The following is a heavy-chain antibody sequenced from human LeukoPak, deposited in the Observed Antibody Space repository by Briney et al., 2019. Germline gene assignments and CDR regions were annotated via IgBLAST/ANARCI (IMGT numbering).Heavy chain of an antibody. CDR1: GFTFSSYW. CDR3: ARVVAMVTGAFDI. V-gene: IGHV3-74*01. Sequence: GGSLRLSCAASGFTFSSYWMHWVRQAPGKGPVWVSRVNTDGSSTSYADSVKGRFTISRDNAKNTLYLQMNSLRAEDTAVYYCARVVAMVTGAFDIWGQGTMVTVSS. CDR2: VNTDGSST. D-gene: IGHD5-18*01. J-gene: IGHJ3*02.